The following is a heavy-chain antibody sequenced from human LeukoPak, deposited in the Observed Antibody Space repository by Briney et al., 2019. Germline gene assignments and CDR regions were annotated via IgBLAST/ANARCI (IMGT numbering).Heavy chain of an antibody. V-gene: IGHV4-4*07. Sequence: PSETLSLTCTVSGGSISSYYWSWIRQPAGKGLEWIGRIYTSGSTNYNPSLKSRVTMSVDTSKNQFSLKLSSVTAADTAVYYCARDQRRLEFGVGYYYGMDVWGQGTTVTVSS. CDR2: IYTSGST. J-gene: IGHJ6*02. D-gene: IGHD3-3*01. CDR3: ARDQRRLEFGVGYYYGMDV. CDR1: GGSISSYY.